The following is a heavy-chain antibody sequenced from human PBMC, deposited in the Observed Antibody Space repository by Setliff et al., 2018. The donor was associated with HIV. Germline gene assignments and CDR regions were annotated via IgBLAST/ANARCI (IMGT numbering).Heavy chain of an antibody. Sequence: ASVKVSCKASGYTFTSYDINWVRQATGQGLEWMGWMNPNSGNTGYAQKFQGGVTMTRNTSISTAYMELSSLRSEDTAVYYCARGQSQGYAYSGSYGAFDIWGQGTMVTVSS. CDR2: MNPNSGNT. J-gene: IGHJ3*02. V-gene: IGHV1-8*02. CDR3: ARGQSQGYAYSGSYGAFDI. D-gene: IGHD1-26*01. CDR1: GYTFTSYD.